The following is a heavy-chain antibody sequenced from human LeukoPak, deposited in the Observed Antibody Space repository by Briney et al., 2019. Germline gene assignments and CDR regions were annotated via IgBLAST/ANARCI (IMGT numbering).Heavy chain of an antibody. D-gene: IGHD1-26*01. CDR3: ARAVGGSHDAFDI. Sequence: ASVKVSCKTSGYTFSDYYIHWIRQAPGQGLEWVGWINPNSGDTNYAQKLQGRVTMTTDTSTSTAYMELRSLRSDDTAVYYCARAVGGSHDAFDIWGQGTMVTVSS. CDR2: INPNSGDT. J-gene: IGHJ3*02. V-gene: IGHV1-2*02. CDR1: GYTFSDYY.